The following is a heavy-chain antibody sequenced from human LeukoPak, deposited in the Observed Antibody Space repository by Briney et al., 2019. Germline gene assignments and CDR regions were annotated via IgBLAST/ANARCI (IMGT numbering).Heavy chain of an antibody. V-gene: IGHV3-23*01. CDR2: ISGSGGST. D-gene: IGHD5-18*01. CDR3: AKEGYSYGCDY. CDR1: GFTVSSNY. Sequence: GGSLRLSCAASGFTVSSNYMSWVRQAPGKGLEWVSAISGSGGSTYYADSVKGRFTISRDNSKNTLYLQMNSLRAEDTAVYYCAKEGYSYGCDYWGQGTLVTVSS. J-gene: IGHJ4*02.